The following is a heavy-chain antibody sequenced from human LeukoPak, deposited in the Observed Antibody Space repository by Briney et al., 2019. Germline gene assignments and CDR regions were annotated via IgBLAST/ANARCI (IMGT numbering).Heavy chain of an antibody. J-gene: IGHJ4*02. CDR3: ARSRTAAKGTGAFDC. D-gene: IGHD6-13*01. CDR2: ISGSGDST. CDR1: GFTFSSYA. V-gene: IGHV3-23*01. Sequence: PGGSLRLSCAASGFTFSSYAMSWVRQAPGKGLEWVSAISGSGDSTNYADSVKGRFTISRDNSENTLSLQMNSLRAEDTALYYCARSRTAAKGTGAFDCWGQGTLVTVSS.